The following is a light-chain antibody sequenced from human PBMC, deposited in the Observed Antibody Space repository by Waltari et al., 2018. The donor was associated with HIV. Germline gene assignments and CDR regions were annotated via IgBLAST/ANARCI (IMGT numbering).Light chain of an antibody. J-gene: IGKJ1*01. CDR1: QRINNT. CDR3: QQYNNWPRT. V-gene: IGKV3-15*01. Sequence: EIVMTQSPVTLSVYPGERGTLSCRASQRINNTLAWYQHKPGQAPRLLIYGASTRATGIPARFSGSGSGTDFSLNISTLQSEDFAVYYCQQYNNWPRTFGPGTKVEIK. CDR2: GAS.